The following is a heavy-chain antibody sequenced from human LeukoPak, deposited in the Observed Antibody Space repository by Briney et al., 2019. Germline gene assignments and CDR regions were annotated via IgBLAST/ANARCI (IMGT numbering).Heavy chain of an antibody. CDR1: GFTFSSYA. Sequence: GGSLRLSCAASGFTFSSYAMTWVRQTPGKGLEWVSGVSGSDGGTYYADSVKGRFTISRDNSKNTLYLQMNSLRAEDTAVYYCARGRWLQLRDAYFDYWGQGTLSPSP. CDR3: ARGRWLQLRDAYFDY. CDR2: VSGSDGGT. V-gene: IGHV3-23*01. J-gene: IGHJ4*02. D-gene: IGHD5-24*01.